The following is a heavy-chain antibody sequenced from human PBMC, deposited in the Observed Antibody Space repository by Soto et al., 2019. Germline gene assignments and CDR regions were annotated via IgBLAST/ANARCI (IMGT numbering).Heavy chain of an antibody. CDR3: ARIYGPLYGSGSYYNADTADY. CDR1: GYTFTSYY. CDR2: INPSGGST. J-gene: IGHJ4*02. D-gene: IGHD3-10*01. Sequence: ASVKVCCEASGYTFTSYYMHWVRQAPGQGLEWMGIINPSGGSTSYAQKFQGRVTMTRDTSTSTVYMELSSLRSEDTAVYYCARIYGPLYGSGSYYNADTADYWGQGTLVTVS. V-gene: IGHV1-46*01.